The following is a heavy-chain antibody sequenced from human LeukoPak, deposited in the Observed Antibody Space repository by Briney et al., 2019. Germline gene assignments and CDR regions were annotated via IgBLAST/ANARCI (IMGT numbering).Heavy chain of an antibody. J-gene: IGHJ3*02. D-gene: IGHD2-21*01. CDR1: GVTFSSYW. CDR2: INTDGSST. Sequence: GGSLRLSCAASGVTFSSYWMHWVRQAPGKGLGWVSRINTDGSSTSYADSVKGRFTISRDNPKNTLYLQMSSLRAEGTAVYYCARVVALSENAFDIWGQGTMVTVSS. V-gene: IGHV3-74*01. CDR3: ARVVALSENAFDI.